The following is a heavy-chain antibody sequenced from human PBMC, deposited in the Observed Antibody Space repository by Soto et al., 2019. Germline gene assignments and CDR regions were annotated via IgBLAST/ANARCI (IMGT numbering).Heavy chain of an antibody. Sequence: HPGGSLRLSCAASGFTFNTYAMTWVRQAPGKGLEWVSLISESGDGTYYADPVKGRFTISRDNSQRTLNLQMNSLRAEDTAVYYCAKNGDFWSWGMDVWGQGTTVTVSS. D-gene: IGHD3-3*01. CDR3: AKNGDFWSWGMDV. CDR1: GFTFNTYA. CDR2: ISESGDGT. V-gene: IGHV3-23*01. J-gene: IGHJ6*02.